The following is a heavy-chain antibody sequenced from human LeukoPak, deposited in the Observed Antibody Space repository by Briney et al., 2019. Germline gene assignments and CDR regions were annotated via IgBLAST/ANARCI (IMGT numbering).Heavy chain of an antibody. CDR1: GYTLTELS. Sequence: ASVKVSCKVSGYTLTELSMHWVRQAPGKGLEWMGGFDPEDGETIYAQKFQGRVTMTEDTSTDTAYMELGSLRSEDTAVYYCATAQGYSSGWCLDYWGQGTLVTVSS. D-gene: IGHD6-19*01. CDR3: ATAQGYSSGWCLDY. J-gene: IGHJ4*02. V-gene: IGHV1-24*01. CDR2: FDPEDGET.